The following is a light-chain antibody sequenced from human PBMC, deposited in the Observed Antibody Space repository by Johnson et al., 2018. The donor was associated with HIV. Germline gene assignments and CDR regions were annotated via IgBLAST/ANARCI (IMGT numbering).Light chain of an antibody. CDR3: GTWDSSLTSYV. CDR2: DNN. V-gene: IGLV1-51*01. CDR1: SANIENNY. Sequence: QAVLTQPPSVSAASGQRVDISCSGGSANIENNYVSWYQQVPGAAPKLLIYDNNKRPSGIPGRFSGSKSGPSATLGITGLQTGDEADYYCGTWDSSLTSYVFGAGTKVTVL. J-gene: IGLJ1*01.